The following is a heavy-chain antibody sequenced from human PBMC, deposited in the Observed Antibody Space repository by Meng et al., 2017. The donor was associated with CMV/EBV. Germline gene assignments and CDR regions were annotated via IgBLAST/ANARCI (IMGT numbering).Heavy chain of an antibody. V-gene: IGHV4-34*01. Sequence: QVQRQQCGAGLLKPSETLSLTCAGYGGSFSGYYWSWIRQPPGKGLEWIGEINHSGSTNYNPSLKSRVTISVDTSKNQFSLKLSSVTAADTAVYYCARGGNWFDPWGQGTLVTVSS. CDR2: INHSGST. CDR1: GGSFSGYY. CDR3: ARGGNWFDP. J-gene: IGHJ5*02.